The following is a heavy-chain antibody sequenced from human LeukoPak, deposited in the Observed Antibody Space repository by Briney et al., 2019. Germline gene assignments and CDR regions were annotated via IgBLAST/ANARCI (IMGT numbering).Heavy chain of an antibody. Sequence: PGGSLRLSCAASGFTFSSYAMHWVRQAPGKGLEWVAVISYDGSNKYYADSVKGRFTISRDNSKNTLYLQMNSLRAEDTAVYYRARGPTTVTTPTPRYWGQGTLVTVSS. CDR1: GFTFSSYA. V-gene: IGHV3-30-3*01. D-gene: IGHD4-17*01. CDR2: ISYDGSNK. J-gene: IGHJ4*02. CDR3: ARGPTTVTTPTPRY.